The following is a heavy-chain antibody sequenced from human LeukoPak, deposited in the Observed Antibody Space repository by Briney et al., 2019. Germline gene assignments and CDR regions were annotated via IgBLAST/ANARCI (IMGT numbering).Heavy chain of an antibody. CDR2: IYHSGST. J-gene: IGHJ4*02. CDR3: ASSTYCSGGSCYSY. D-gene: IGHD2-15*01. V-gene: IGHV4-38-2*02. Sequence: SETLSLTCTVSGYSISSGYYWGWIPQPPGKGLEWIGSIYHSGSTYYNPSLKSRVTISVDTSENQFSLKLSSVTAADTAVYYCASSTYCSGGSCYSYWGQGTLVTVSS. CDR1: GYSISSGYY.